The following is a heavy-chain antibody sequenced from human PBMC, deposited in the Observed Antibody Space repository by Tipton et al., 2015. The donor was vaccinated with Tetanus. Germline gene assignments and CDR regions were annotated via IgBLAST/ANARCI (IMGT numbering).Heavy chain of an antibody. CDR3: ARVQYQWGGDYGSGRPTRYYYYGMDV. CDR2: IWYDGSNK. J-gene: IGHJ6*02. V-gene: IGHV3-33*01. CDR1: GFTFSSYG. Sequence: SLRLSCAASGFTFSSYGMHWVRQAPGKGLEWVAVIWYDGSNKYYADSVKGRFTISRDNSKNTLYLQMNSLRAEDTAVCYCARVQYQWGGDYGSGRPTRYYYYGMDVWGQGTTVSVS. D-gene: IGHD3-10*01.